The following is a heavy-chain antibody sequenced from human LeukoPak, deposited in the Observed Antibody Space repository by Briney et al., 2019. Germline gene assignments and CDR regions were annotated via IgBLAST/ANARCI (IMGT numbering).Heavy chain of an antibody. Sequence: ASVKVSCKASGYTFTSYGISWVRQAPGQGLEWMGWISAYNGNTNYAQKLQGRVTMTTDTSTSTAYMELRSLRSDDTAVYYCARVWDFGSGNYPSDYWGQGTLVTVSS. V-gene: IGHV1-18*01. J-gene: IGHJ4*02. CDR1: GYTFTSYG. D-gene: IGHD3-10*01. CDR3: ARVWDFGSGNYPSDY. CDR2: ISAYNGNT.